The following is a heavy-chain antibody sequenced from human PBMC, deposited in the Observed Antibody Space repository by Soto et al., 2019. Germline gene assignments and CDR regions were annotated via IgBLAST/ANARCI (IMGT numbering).Heavy chain of an antibody. J-gene: IGHJ6*02. D-gene: IGHD3-10*01. CDR2: ISSSSSYI. CDR3: AREASMVRGVIIVYYYGMDV. V-gene: IGHV3-21*01. Sequence: EVQLVESEGGLVKPGGSLRLSCAASGFTFSSYSMNWVRQAPGKGLEWVSSISSSSSYIYYADSVKGRFTISRDNAKNSLYLQMNSLRAEDTAVYYCAREASMVRGVIIVYYYGMDVWGQGTTVTVSS. CDR1: GFTFSSYS.